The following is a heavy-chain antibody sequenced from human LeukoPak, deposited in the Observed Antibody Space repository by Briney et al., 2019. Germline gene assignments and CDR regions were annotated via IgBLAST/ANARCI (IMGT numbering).Heavy chain of an antibody. D-gene: IGHD3-22*01. Sequence: GGSLRLSCAASGFTFSSNTVSWVRQAPGKGLEWVAMISHHGSNEYYADSVKGRFTISRDNSKNTLYLQMNNPRVEDTAIYYCARVHDTTGYYHYFDSWGQGTLVTVSS. CDR2: ISHHGSNE. CDR1: GFTFSSNT. V-gene: IGHV3-30*03. CDR3: ARVHDTTGYYHYFDS. J-gene: IGHJ4*02.